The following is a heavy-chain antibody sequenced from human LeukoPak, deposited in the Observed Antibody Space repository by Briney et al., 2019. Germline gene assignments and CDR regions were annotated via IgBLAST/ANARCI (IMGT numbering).Heavy chain of an antibody. CDR1: GYTFTSYA. Sequence: VASVKVPCKASGYTFTSYAMNWVRRAPGQGLEWMGWINTNTGNPTYAQGFTGRFVFSLDTSVSTAYLQISSLKAEDTAVYYCATQNPSDTAVVNHWGQGTLVTVSS. V-gene: IGHV7-4-1*02. CDR3: ATQNPSDTAVVNH. CDR2: INTNTGNP. D-gene: IGHD5-18*01. J-gene: IGHJ4*02.